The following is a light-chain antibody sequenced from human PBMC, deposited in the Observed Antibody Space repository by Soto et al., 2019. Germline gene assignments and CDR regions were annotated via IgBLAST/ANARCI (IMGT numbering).Light chain of an antibody. V-gene: IGKV1-9*01. CDR2: AAS. J-gene: IGKJ2*01. Sequence: IQLTQSPSSLSASIGDRVTITCRANQDIDSYLAWYQQKPGNAPKLLIYAASTLHSGVPSRFSGSGSGTDFTLTISSLQPEDFVTYYCQQLNVNLLFGQGTKLEIK. CDR3: QQLNVNLL. CDR1: QDIDSY.